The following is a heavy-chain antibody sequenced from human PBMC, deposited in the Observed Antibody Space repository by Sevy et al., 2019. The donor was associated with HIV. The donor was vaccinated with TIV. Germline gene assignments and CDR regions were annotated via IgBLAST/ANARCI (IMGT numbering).Heavy chain of an antibody. CDR3: ARQLSYYDSLTGSQRGYWLDT. CDR1: GGSISSSSQF. Sequence: SETRSLTCTVSGGSISSSSQFWAWIRQSPGKGLEWIGNVYNSGTTEYNPSLKSRITISVDTSKNKFSLKLTSVTAADTAVYYCARQLSYYDSLTGSQRGYWLDTWGHGNLVTVSS. CDR2: VYNSGTT. V-gene: IGHV4-39*01. D-gene: IGHD3-9*01. J-gene: IGHJ5*01.